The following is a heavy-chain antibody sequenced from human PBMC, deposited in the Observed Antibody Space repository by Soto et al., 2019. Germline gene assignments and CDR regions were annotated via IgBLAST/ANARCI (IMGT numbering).Heavy chain of an antibody. CDR1: GGSISSGGYS. CDR3: ATQSYSNSGAYYYYAMDV. J-gene: IGHJ6*02. Sequence: PSETLSITCAVSGGSISSGGYSWSWIRQPPGKGLEWIGYIYQSGSTYYNPSLKSRVTISVDRSRNQFSLKLSSVTAADTAVYFCATQSYSNSGAYYYYAMDVWGHGTTVTVSS. CDR2: IYQSGST. D-gene: IGHD4-4*01. V-gene: IGHV4-30-2*01.